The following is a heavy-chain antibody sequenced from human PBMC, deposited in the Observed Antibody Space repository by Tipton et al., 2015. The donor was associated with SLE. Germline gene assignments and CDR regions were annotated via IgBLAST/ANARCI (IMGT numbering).Heavy chain of an antibody. Sequence: TLSLTCTVSGGSIRNYYWNWIRQSAGRGLEWIGRIYSSGDRDYNPSLRSRVTMSIDASQNRVSLRLKSVSAADTAVYYCARGSDGEYVRYFDVWGPGTLVTVSS. CDR3: ARGSDGEYVRYFDV. J-gene: IGHJ2*01. V-gene: IGHV4-4*07. CDR1: GGSIRNYY. D-gene: IGHD4-17*01. CDR2: IYSSGDR.